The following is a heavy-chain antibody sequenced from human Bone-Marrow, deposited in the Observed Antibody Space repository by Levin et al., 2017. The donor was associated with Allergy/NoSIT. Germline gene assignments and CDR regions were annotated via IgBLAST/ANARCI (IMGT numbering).Heavy chain of an antibody. D-gene: IGHD5-24*01. CDR1: GGSISSSSYY. CDR3: ARGDRRWLEGY. V-gene: IGHV4-39*07. J-gene: IGHJ4*02. CDR2: IYYSGST. Sequence: GSLRLSCTVSGGSISSSSYYWGWIRQPPGKGLEWIGSIYYSGSTYYNPSLKSRVTISVDTSKNQFSLKLSSVTAADTAVYYCARGDRRWLEGYWGQGTLVTVSS.